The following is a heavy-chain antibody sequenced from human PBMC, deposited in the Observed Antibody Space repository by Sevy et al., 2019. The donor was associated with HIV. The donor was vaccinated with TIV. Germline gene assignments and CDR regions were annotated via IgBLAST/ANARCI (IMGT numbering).Heavy chain of an antibody. Sequence: ETLSLTCAVSGYSISSGYYWGWIRQPPGKGLEWIGSIYHSGSTYYNPSLKSRVTISVDTSKNQFSLKLSSVTAADTAVYYCARDGGSGYYGSGSYYGKREFDYWGQGTLVTVSS. J-gene: IGHJ4*02. D-gene: IGHD3-10*01. V-gene: IGHV4-38-2*02. CDR2: IYHSGST. CDR1: GYSISSGYY. CDR3: ARDGGSGYYGSGSYYGKREFDY.